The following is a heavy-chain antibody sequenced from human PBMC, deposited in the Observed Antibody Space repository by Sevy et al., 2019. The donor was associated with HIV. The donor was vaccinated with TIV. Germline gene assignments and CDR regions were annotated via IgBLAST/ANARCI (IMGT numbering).Heavy chain of an antibody. D-gene: IGHD4-17*01. V-gene: IGHV3-23*01. Sequence: GESLKISCAASGFTFSSYAMSWVRQAPGKGLEWVSAISGSGGSTYYEDSVKGRFTISRDNSKNTLYLQMNSLRAEDTAVYYCAKEVGYGDSMYYFDYWGQGTLVTVSS. CDR1: GFTFSSYA. CDR2: ISGSGGST. CDR3: AKEVGYGDSMYYFDY. J-gene: IGHJ4*02.